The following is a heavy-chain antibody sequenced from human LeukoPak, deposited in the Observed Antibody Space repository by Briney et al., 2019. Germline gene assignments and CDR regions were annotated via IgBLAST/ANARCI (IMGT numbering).Heavy chain of an antibody. CDR2: IKSKTDGGTT. CDR1: GFTFSNAW. V-gene: IGHV3-15*01. Sequence: GGSLRLSCAASGFTFSNAWMSWVRQAPGKGPEWVGRIKSKTDGGTTDYAAPVKGRFTISRDDSKNTLYLQMNSLKTEDTAVYYCTTVAVLRFLRWFDPWGQGTLVTVSS. J-gene: IGHJ5*02. D-gene: IGHD3-3*01. CDR3: TTVAVLRFLRWFDP.